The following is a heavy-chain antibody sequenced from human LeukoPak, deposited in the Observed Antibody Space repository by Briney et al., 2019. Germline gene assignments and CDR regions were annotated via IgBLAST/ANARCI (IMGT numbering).Heavy chain of an antibody. CDR3: ARDRYDSVYNWFDP. CDR2: IYSSGST. CDR1: GVSISNYY. Sequence: PSETLSLTCTVSGVSISNYYWTWLRQPAGKGREWIGRIYSSGSTDYNPSLESRVTMSVDTSRNQFSLRLSSVTAADTAVYYCARDRYDSVYNWFDPWGQGTLVTVSS. J-gene: IGHJ5*02. D-gene: IGHD3-22*01. V-gene: IGHV4-4*07.